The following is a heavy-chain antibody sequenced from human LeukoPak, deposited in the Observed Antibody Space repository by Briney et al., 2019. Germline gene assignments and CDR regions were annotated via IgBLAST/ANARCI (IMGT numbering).Heavy chain of an antibody. D-gene: IGHD3-10*01. Sequence: GGSLRLSCAASGFTFSSYSMNWVRQATGKGLEWVSSISSSSSYIYYADSVKGRFTISRDNAKNSLYLQMNSLRAEDTAVYYCARLHYYGSGTPQTWGQGTLVTVSS. CDR1: GFTFSSYS. CDR3: ARLHYYGSGTPQT. CDR2: ISSSSSYI. J-gene: IGHJ5*02. V-gene: IGHV3-21*01.